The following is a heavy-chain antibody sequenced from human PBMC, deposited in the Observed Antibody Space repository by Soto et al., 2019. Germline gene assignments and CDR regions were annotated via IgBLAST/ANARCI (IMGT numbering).Heavy chain of an antibody. D-gene: IGHD6-13*01. J-gene: IGHJ4*02. CDR3: AKGEARGYSSSWINYFDY. CDR1: GFTFSSYA. CDR2: ISVSGGNK. V-gene: IGHV3-23*01. Sequence: GGSLRLSCAASGFTFSSYAMSWVRQAPGKGLEWVSAISVSGGNKYYADSVKGRFTISRDNSKNTLYLQMNSLRAEDTAVYDCAKGEARGYSSSWINYFDYWGQGTLVTVSS.